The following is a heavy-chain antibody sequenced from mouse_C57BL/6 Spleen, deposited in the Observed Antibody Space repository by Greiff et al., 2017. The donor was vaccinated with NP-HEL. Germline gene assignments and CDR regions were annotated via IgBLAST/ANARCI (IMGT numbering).Heavy chain of an antibody. D-gene: IGHD1-1*01. CDR3: ARGYYTSAGYAKDC. J-gene: IGHJ4*01. CDR1: GYAFSTSW. V-gene: IGHV1-82*01. Sequence: QVQLQQSGPELVKPGASVKISCKASGYAFSTSWMNWVKQRPGKGLEWIGRIYPGDGDTNYNGKFKGKATLTADKSSSTAYMQLSSLTSEDSAVYFCARGYYTSAGYAKDCGGQRVSVTV. CDR2: IYPGDGDT.